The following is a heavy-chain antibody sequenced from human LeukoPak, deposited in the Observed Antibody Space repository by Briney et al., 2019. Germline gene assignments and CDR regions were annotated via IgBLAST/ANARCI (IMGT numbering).Heavy chain of an antibody. CDR3: AKVSHYYDLKGHPTIDAFDI. J-gene: IGHJ3*02. CDR1: GFTFSSYA. D-gene: IGHD3-22*01. CDR2: ISGSGGST. Sequence: GASLRLSCAASGFTFSSYAMSWVRQAPGKGLEWVSAISGSGGSTYYADSVKGRFTISRDNSKNTLYLQMNSLRAEDTAAYYCAKVSHYYDLKGHPTIDAFDIWGQGTMVTVSS. V-gene: IGHV3-23*01.